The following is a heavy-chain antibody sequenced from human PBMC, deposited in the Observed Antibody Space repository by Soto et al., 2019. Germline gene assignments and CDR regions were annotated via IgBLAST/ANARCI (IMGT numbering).Heavy chain of an antibody. V-gene: IGHV1-18*01. Sequence: QVQLVQSAGEVKEPGAALKVACKASGYSFSTYGISWVRQAPGQGLEWMGWISTSNGYTNYAQKFQGRVSMTTDTSTITAYMQVRSMRSDDTAFYFCARDRSFPLLECSPSDSYGMDVWGQGPSVTVSS. D-gene: IGHD3-3*01. CDR1: GYSFSTYG. J-gene: IGHJ6*02. CDR3: ARDRSFPLLECSPSDSYGMDV. CDR2: ISTSNGYT.